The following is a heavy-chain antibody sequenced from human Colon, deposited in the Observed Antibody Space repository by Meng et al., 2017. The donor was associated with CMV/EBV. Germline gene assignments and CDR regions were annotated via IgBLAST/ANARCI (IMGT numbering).Heavy chain of an antibody. D-gene: IGHD4-11*01. CDR1: GFIFYNYY. Sequence: GESLKISCAASGFIFYNYYMTWIRQAPGKGLEWVAYIDGSGSTTYYADSVKGRFTISRDNGKDSLYLQLDSLRPGDTAVYYCARGEYSNYHQYYYALDVWGQGTTVTV. J-gene: IGHJ6*02. CDR2: IDGSGSTT. V-gene: IGHV3-11*01. CDR3: ARGEYSNYHQYYYALDV.